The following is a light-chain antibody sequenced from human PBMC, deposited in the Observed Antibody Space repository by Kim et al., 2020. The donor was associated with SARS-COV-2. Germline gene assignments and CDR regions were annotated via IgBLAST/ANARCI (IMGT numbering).Light chain of an antibody. CDR2: DVS. CDR3: SSYTSSSTRV. Sequence: QSALTQPASVSGSPGQSITISCIGTSSDVGGYKYVSWYQQHPGKVPKLMIYDVSNRPSGVSDRFSGSKSGNTASLTISGLQAEDEADYYCSSYTSSSTRVFGTGTKVTVL. J-gene: IGLJ1*01. CDR1: SSDVGGYKY. V-gene: IGLV2-14*03.